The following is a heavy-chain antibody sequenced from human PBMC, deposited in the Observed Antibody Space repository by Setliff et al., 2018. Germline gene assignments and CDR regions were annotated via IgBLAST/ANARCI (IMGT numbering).Heavy chain of an antibody. CDR2: IYHSGSS. V-gene: IGHV4-39*07. D-gene: IGHD5-18*01. Sequence: PSETLSLTCTVSGGSINSMSYYWGWIRQPPGKGLEWIGSIYHSGSSYYSPSLKSRVSISADTSKNLLSLTLKSVTAADTAVYYCARDRTAYSYGLDVWGQGTTVTVS. CDR3: ARDRTAYSYGLDV. J-gene: IGHJ6*02. CDR1: GGSINSMSYY.